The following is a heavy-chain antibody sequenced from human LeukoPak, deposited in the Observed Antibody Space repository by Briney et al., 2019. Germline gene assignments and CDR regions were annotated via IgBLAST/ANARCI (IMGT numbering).Heavy chain of an antibody. D-gene: IGHD3-10*01. V-gene: IGHV3-30*18. J-gene: IGHJ6*04. CDR2: VSHDGSNE. Sequence: GGSLRLSCAASGFTFSSYGTHWVRQAPGKGLEWVAVVSHDGSNEYYADSVKGRFTIFRDNSKDTLFLQMNSLRVEDMALYYCAKEGYYGSGSFPDVWGKGTTVTVSS. CDR3: AKEGYYGSGSFPDV. CDR1: GFTFSSYG.